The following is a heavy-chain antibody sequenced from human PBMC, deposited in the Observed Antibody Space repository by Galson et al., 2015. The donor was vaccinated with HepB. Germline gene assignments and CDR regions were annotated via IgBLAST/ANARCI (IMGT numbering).Heavy chain of an antibody. CDR2: ISSSSSYI. J-gene: IGHJ4*02. D-gene: IGHD6-13*01. Sequence: SLRLSCAASGFTFSSYSMNWVRQAPGKGLEWVSPISSSSSYIYYADSVKGRFTISRDNAKNSLYLQMNSLTAEDTAVYYCARNLRIAAAGQHFDFWGQGTLVTVSS. CDR3: ARNLRIAAAGQHFDF. V-gene: IGHV3-21*01. CDR1: GFTFSSYS.